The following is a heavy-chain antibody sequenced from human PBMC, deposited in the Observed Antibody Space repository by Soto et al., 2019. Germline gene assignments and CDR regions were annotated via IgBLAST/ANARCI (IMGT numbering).Heavy chain of an antibody. CDR1: GFTFSSYG. CDR2: ISPGSRYP. J-gene: IGHJ5*02. Sequence: GGSLRLSCAASGFTFSSYGMHWARQAPGKGLEWLSYISPGSRYPAYADSVKGRFTISRDNAKRSLYLQMMSLTAEDTAIYYCVRGGGGGLFDPWGQGTMVTVSS. CDR3: VRGGGGGLFDP. V-gene: IGHV3-21*05. D-gene: IGHD2-15*01.